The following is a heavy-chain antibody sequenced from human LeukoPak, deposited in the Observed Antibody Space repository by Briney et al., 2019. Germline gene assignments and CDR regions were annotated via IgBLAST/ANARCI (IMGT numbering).Heavy chain of an antibody. CDR2: IYYSGSA. Sequence: SETLSLTCTVSGVSISDSNYYWGWIRQPPGRGLEWIANIYYSGSAYYSPSLKSRVTVSIDTSKNQFSLKLNSVTAADTAVYYCARQSTIAAARIDPWGQGTLDTVSS. V-gene: IGHV4-39*01. CDR3: ARQSTIAAARIDP. CDR1: GVSISDSNYY. J-gene: IGHJ5*02. D-gene: IGHD6-25*01.